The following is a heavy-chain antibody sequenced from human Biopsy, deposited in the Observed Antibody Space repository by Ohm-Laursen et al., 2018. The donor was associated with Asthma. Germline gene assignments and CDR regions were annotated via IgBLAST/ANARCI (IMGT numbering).Heavy chain of an antibody. J-gene: IGHJ4*02. CDR1: GGSMSSSSYY. Sequence: TLSLTCPVSGGSMSSSSYYWGWIRQPPGKGLEWMGSISHTGSAYHNPSLKSRVTISVDTSKNHFSLKLSSVTAADTAVYYCARHWDWGSFFDYWGQGTPVTVSS. CDR2: ISHTGSA. V-gene: IGHV4-39*01. D-gene: IGHD7-27*01. CDR3: ARHWDWGSFFDY.